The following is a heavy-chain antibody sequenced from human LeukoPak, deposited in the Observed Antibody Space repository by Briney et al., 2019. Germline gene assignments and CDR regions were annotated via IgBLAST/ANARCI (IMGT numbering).Heavy chain of an antibody. CDR1: HFTFTNRW. CDR2: IASNTDGGTT. J-gene: IGHJ4*02. Sequence: GGSLRLSCAASHFTFTNRWMNWVRQAPWKGLEWVGRIASNTDGGTTDYAAPVKGRFTISRDDSKNAPYLQMNSLKTEDTALYYCTTRTTTTIYWGQGTLVTVSS. D-gene: IGHD1-7*01. V-gene: IGHV3-15*07. CDR3: TTRTTTTIY.